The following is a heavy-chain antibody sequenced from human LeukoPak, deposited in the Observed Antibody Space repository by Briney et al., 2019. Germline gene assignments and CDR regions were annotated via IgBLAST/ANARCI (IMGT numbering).Heavy chain of an antibody. J-gene: IGHJ5*02. CDR3: AKFITFGELLANCFDP. D-gene: IGHD3-10*01. Sequence: GGSLRLSCAASGDTVSSYGVDWVCHRPGKGLECVWVISFHGSNKYYAYTVKGRFTISRDKSKNTLYLQMVSLRAADTAGYYCAKFITFGELLANCFDPWGQGTRVTVPT. CDR2: ISFHGSNK. V-gene: IGHV3-30*18. CDR1: GDTVSSYG.